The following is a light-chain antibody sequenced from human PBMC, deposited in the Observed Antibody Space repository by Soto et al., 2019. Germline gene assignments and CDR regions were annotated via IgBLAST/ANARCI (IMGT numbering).Light chain of an antibody. Sequence: QSALTQPASVSGSPGQSITISCTGTSSDVGGYNYVSWFQQHPGKAPKLMIFEVSDRPSGISNRFSGSKSGNTASLTISGLQAADEADYYCRSYSSSSTLYVFGTGTKLTV. CDR1: SSDVGGYNY. CDR2: EVS. V-gene: IGLV2-14*01. CDR3: RSYSSSSTLYV. J-gene: IGLJ1*01.